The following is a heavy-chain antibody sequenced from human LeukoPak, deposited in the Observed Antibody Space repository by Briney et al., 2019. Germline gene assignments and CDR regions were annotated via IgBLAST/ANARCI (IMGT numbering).Heavy chain of an antibody. CDR2: IYPGDSDT. Sequence: GGSLKISCKGSGCIFTSYWIGRVRQMPGKGLEGMGIIYPGDSDTRYSPSFQGQVTISAHKSISTAYLQWSSLKASDTAMYYCASYLGIRGFDYWGQGTLVTVS. J-gene: IGHJ4*02. CDR3: ASYLGIRGFDY. V-gene: IGHV5-51*01. D-gene: IGHD3-16*01. CDR1: GCIFTSYW.